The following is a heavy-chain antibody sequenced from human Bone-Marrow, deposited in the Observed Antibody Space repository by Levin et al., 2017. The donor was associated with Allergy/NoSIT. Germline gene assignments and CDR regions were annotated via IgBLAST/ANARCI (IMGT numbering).Heavy chain of an antibody. Sequence: GESLKISCKASGYTFTGYYMHWVRQAPGQGLEWMGRINPNSGGTNYAQKFQGRVTMTRDTSVSTAYMELSRLRSDDTALYYCARVGDIAVASTDNWFDPWGQGTLVTVSS. D-gene: IGHD6-19*01. CDR2: INPNSGGT. J-gene: IGHJ5*02. V-gene: IGHV1-2*06. CDR1: GYTFTGYY. CDR3: ARVGDIAVASTDNWFDP.